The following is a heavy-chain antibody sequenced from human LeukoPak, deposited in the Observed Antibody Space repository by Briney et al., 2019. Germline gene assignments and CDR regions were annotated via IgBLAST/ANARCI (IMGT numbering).Heavy chain of an antibody. D-gene: IGHD3-10*01. CDR1: GGTFSSYA. CDR2: IIPILGIA. Sequence: GASVKVSCKASGGTFSSYAISWVRQAPGQGLEWMGRIIPILGIANYAQKFQGRATITADKSTSTAYMELSSLRSEDTAVYYCARSYYYGSGSYHSSDYWGQGTLVTVSS. CDR3: ARSYYYGSGSYHSSDY. J-gene: IGHJ4*02. V-gene: IGHV1-69*04.